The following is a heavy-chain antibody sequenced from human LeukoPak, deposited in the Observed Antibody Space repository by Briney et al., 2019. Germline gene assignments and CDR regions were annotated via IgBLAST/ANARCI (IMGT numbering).Heavy chain of an antibody. CDR2: IYYSGST. CDR3: ARGGGESDYFDY. V-gene: IGHV4-30-4*01. CDR1: GGSISSGDYY. Sequence: SQTLSLTCTVSGGSISSGDYYWSWIRQPPGTGLEWIGYIYYSGSTYYNPSLKSRVTISVDTSKNQFSLKLSSVTAADTAVYYWARGGGESDYFDYWGQGTLVTVSS. D-gene: IGHD2-21*01. J-gene: IGHJ4*02.